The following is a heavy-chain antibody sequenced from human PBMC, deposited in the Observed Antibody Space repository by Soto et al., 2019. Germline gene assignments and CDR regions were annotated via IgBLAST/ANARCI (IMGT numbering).Heavy chain of an antibody. CDR1: GGSISGFY. CDR2: IFHSGST. Sequence: SETLSLTCTVSGGSISGFYWSWIRQPPGKGLEWIWYIFHSGSTHYNPSLKSRVTISVDTSKNQFSLKLSSVAAADTAVYYCARDRGGVYCISTSCYPRRSYYGMDVWGQGTTVT. D-gene: IGHD2-2*01. J-gene: IGHJ6*02. V-gene: IGHV4-59*01. CDR3: ARDRGGVYCISTSCYPRRSYYGMDV.